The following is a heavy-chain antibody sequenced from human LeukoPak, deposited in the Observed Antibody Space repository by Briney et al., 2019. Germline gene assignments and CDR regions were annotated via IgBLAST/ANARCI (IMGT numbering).Heavy chain of an antibody. CDR1: GGSFSGYY. J-gene: IGHJ4*02. CDR3: ARGGYGGNTEYYFDY. D-gene: IGHD4-23*01. V-gene: IGHV4-34*01. CDR2: INHSGST. Sequence: PSETLSLTCAVYGGSFSGYYWSWIRQPPGKGLEWIGEINHSGSTNYNPSLKSRVTISVDTSKNQFSLKLSSVTAADTAVYYCARGGYGGNTEYYFDYWGQGTLVTVSS.